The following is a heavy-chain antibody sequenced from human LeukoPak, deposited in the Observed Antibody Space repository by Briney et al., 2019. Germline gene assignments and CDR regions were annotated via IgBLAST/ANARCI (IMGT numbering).Heavy chain of an antibody. J-gene: IGHJ6*02. CDR2: IYTSGST. V-gene: IGHV4-4*07. CDR3: ARKEGIGIYYYYGMDV. CDR1: GGSISSYY. D-gene: IGHD2-15*01. Sequence: SETLSLTCTVSGGSISSYYWSWIRQPAGKGLEWIGRIYTSGSTNYNPSLKSRVTMSVDTSKNQFSLKLSSVTAADTAVYYCARKEGIGIYYYYGMDVWGQGTTVTVSS.